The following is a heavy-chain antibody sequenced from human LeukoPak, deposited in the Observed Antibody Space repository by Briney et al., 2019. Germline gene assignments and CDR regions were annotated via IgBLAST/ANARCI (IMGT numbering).Heavy chain of an antibody. D-gene: IGHD2-21*02. CDR3: ARGGNVVVTAVEYFQH. Sequence: SETLSLTCTVSGGSISSYYWNWIRQPPGKGLEWIGSIYYTGSTNYSPSLKSRVTMSIDMSKTQFTLKLRSVTAADTAVYYCARGGNVVVTAVEYFQHWGQGTLVTVSS. J-gene: IGHJ1*01. CDR1: GGSISSYY. CDR2: IYYTGST. V-gene: IGHV4-59*12.